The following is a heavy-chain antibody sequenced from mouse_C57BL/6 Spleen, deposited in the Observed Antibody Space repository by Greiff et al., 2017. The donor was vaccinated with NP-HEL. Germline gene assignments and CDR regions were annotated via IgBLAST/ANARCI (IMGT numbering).Heavy chain of an antibody. CDR3: AFGYYGSSWYFDV. CDR1: GFTFSDYG. CDR2: ISSGSSTI. J-gene: IGHJ1*03. D-gene: IGHD1-1*01. V-gene: IGHV5-17*01. Sequence: EVQLVESGGGLVKPGGSLKLSCAASGFTFSDYGMHWVRQAPEKGLEWVAYISSGSSTIYYADTVKGRFTISRDNAKNTLFLQMTSLRSEDTAMYYCAFGYYGSSWYFDVWGTGTTVTVSS.